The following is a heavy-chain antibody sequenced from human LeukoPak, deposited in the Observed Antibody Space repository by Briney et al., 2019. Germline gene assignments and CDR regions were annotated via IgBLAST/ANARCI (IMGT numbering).Heavy chain of an antibody. V-gene: IGHV4-34*01. CDR3: ARVDTREGRGSFDH. CDR2: INHSGST. J-gene: IGHJ4*02. CDR1: GGSFSGYY. D-gene: IGHD1-26*01. Sequence: SETLSLTCAVYGGSFSGYYWSWIRQPPGKGLERIGEINHSGSTNYNPSLKSRVTISVDTSKNHFSLNLSSVTAADTAEYYCARVDTREGRGSFDHWGQGTLVTVSS.